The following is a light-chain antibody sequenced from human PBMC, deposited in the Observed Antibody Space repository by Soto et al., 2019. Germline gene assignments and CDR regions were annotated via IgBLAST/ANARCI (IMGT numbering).Light chain of an antibody. CDR3: QSYDSSLSGYSV. CDR1: SSNIGAGYD. Sequence: QSVLTQPPSVSGAPGQRVTISCTGSSSNIGAGYDVHWYQQLPGTAPKLLIYGNSNRPSGVPDRFSGSKSGTSASLAITGLQAEDEADYYCQSYDSSLSGYSVFGGGTKATVL. J-gene: IGLJ2*01. CDR2: GNS. V-gene: IGLV1-40*01.